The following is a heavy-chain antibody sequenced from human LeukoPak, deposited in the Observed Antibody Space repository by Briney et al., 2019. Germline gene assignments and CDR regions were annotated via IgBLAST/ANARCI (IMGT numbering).Heavy chain of an antibody. J-gene: IGHJ3*02. Sequence: GGSLRLSCAASGFSFSSHSMNWVRQAPGKGLEWVSSIGSSSSSIYYAGSVKGRFTISRDNAKNSLYLQMNSLRAEDTAVYYCARSHRSSGYYGDAFDIWGQGTMVTVSS. D-gene: IGHD3-22*01. V-gene: IGHV3-21*01. CDR1: GFSFSSHS. CDR3: ARSHRSSGYYGDAFDI. CDR2: IGSSSSSI.